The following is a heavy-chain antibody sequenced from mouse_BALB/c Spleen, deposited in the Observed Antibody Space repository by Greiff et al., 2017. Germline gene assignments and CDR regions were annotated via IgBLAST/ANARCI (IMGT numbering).Heavy chain of an antibody. V-gene: IGHV1S22*01. CDR3: TRSGGGYFDY. J-gene: IGHJ2*01. Sequence: LQQPGSELVRPGASVKLSCKASGYTFTSYWMHWVKQRHGQGLEWIGNIYPGSGSTNYDEKFKSKGTLTVDTSSSTAYMHLSSLTSEDSAVYYCTRSGGGYFDYWGQGTTLTVSS. CDR2: IYPGSGST. CDR1: GYTFTSYW. D-gene: IGHD3-1*01.